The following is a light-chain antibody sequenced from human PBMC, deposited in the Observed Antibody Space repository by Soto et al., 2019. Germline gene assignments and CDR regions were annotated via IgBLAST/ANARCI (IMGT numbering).Light chain of an antibody. CDR1: QSVTSTY. CDR2: GPS. V-gene: IGKV3-20*01. CDR3: QQFDGSPRT. J-gene: IGKJ1*01. Sequence: EIVLTQSPGTLSLSPGETATLSCRASQSVTSTYLAWYQQKPGQAPRLLIYGPSNRATGIPDRFTGSGSGTDFTLSITRLEPEDFAVYYCQQFDGSPRTFGQGTKVEIK.